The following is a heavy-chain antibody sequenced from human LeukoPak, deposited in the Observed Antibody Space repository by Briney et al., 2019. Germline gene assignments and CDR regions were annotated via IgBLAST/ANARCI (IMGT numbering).Heavy chain of an antibody. CDR2: IYYTGTT. J-gene: IGHJ4*02. CDR3: AEYIRLPDNYYFDH. V-gene: IGHV4-59*11. D-gene: IGHD1-20*01. CDR1: GGSMSGLY. Sequence: SETLSLTCTVSGGSMSGLYWSWIRQSPTRGLEWIGYIYYTGTTNYNPSLQSRLTISLGTPKSQFSVKLTSVTAADTAIYFCAEYIRLPDNYYFDHWGQGALVTVSS.